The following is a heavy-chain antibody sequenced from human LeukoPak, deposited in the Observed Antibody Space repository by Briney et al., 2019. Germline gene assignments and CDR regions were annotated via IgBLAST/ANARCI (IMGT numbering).Heavy chain of an antibody. D-gene: IGHD3-22*01. CDR3: AREVSEGFDF. J-gene: IGHJ4*02. Sequence: GGSLRPSCTASGFTFSGYSMNWIRQAPGKGLEWVSSFGTRSTSIYHAGSVKGRFAISRDNAKNSLYLQMNSLRAEDTALYYCAREVSEGFDFWGQGTLVTVSS. V-gene: IGHV3-21*01. CDR1: GFTFSGYS. CDR2: FGTRSTSI.